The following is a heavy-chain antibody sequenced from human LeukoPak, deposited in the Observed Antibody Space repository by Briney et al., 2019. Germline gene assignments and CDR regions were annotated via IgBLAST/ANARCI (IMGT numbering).Heavy chain of an antibody. Sequence: PSQTLSLTCTVSGGSISGGSYYWSWIRQPAGKGLEWIGRIYTSGSTNYNPSLKSRVTISVDTSKNQFSLKLSSVTAADTAVYYCARDKGTPLNYYYYYMDVWGKGTTVTVSS. D-gene: IGHD2-8*01. J-gene: IGHJ6*03. CDR2: IYTSGST. CDR3: ARDKGTPLNYYYYYMDV. CDR1: GGSISGGSYY. V-gene: IGHV4-61*02.